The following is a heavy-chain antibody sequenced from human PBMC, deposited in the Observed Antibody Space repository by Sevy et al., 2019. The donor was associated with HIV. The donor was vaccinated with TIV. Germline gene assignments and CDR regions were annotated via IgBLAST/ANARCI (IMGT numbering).Heavy chain of an antibody. Sequence: GGSLRLSCAATGFSLNDYYMTWIRQAPGKGLEWVSYISGDSGHTNYAESVKGRFTISRDNTKNFVYLEMDGLRAKDTATYYCARDGNSGYYFNYYYYGMDVWGQGTTVTVSS. CDR3: ARDGNSGYYFNYYYYGMDV. V-gene: IGHV3-11*06. D-gene: IGHD3-22*01. CDR1: GFSLNDYY. J-gene: IGHJ6*02. CDR2: ISGDSGHT.